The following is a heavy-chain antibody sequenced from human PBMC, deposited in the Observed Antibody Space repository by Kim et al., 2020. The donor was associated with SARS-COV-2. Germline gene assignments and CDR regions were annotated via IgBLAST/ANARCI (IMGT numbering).Heavy chain of an antibody. V-gene: IGHV1-3*01. Sequence: KDNTKDYQKFQGRVTITMDTSASTAYMELTSLRSEDTAIYYCARGSGWAFDYWGQGTLVTVAS. CDR2: KDNT. J-gene: IGHJ4*02. D-gene: IGHD6-19*01. CDR3: ARGSGWAFDY.